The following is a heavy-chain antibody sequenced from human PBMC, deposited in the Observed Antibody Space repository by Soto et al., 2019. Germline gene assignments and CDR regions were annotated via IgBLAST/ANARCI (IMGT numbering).Heavy chain of an antibody. CDR3: ARVPSGDNIHY. CDR1: GGSISSAAYC. J-gene: IGHJ4*02. Sequence: QVQLQESGPRLVSPSQTLSLTCTVSGGSISSAAYCWSWIRQSPDKGLEWIGHIYDGGTTYSSPSLKGRVTLSADPSETQFSLKLSSGSAADTAAYYCARVPSGDNIHYWGQGIQVTVSS. CDR2: IYDGGTT. D-gene: IGHD7-27*01. V-gene: IGHV4-30-4*01.